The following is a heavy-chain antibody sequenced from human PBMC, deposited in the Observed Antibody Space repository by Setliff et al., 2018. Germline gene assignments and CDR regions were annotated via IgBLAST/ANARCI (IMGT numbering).Heavy chain of an antibody. Sequence: PSETLSLTCTVSGGSISSDSDYWSWIRQSAGKGLEWIGRIYASGSTEYNPSLGSRVTISVDTSRYQFSLQLSSVTSADTAIYYCTKGRVGLAARAGYWGQGTLVTVSS. D-gene: IGHD1-26*01. CDR2: IYASGST. CDR3: TKGRVGLAARAGY. CDR1: GGSISSDSDY. J-gene: IGHJ4*02. V-gene: IGHV4-61*02.